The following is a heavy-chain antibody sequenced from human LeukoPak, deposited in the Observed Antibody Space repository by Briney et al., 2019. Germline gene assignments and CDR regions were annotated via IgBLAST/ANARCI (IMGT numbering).Heavy chain of an antibody. J-gene: IGHJ4*02. D-gene: IGHD6-19*01. V-gene: IGHV5-51*01. Sequence: GESLKISCQGSGYSFTNYWIVWVRQMPGQALEYMGIIHPGDSNTKYSPSFEGQVIISVDKSISTAYLQWSSLKASDTAIYCARRRGDTVAGPDYWGQGTLVTVSS. CDR3: ARRRGDTVAGPDY. CDR1: GYSFTNYW. CDR2: IHPGDSNT.